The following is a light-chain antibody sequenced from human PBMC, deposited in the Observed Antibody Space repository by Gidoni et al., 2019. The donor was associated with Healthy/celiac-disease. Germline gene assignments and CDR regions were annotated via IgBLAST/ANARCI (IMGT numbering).Light chain of an antibody. Sequence: EIVLPQSPSTLSLSAGERATLSCRDSQSVHSNLAWYQQKPGQAPRLLIYDASNRATGLPARFSGSGSGTDFTLTISSVEPEDFAFYYCQQRSNWLYTFGQGTKLEIK. CDR2: DAS. CDR1: QSVHSN. J-gene: IGKJ2*01. V-gene: IGKV3-11*01. CDR3: QQRSNWLYT.